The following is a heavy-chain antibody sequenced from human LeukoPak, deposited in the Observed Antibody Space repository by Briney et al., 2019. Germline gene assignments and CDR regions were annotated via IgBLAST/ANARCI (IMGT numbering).Heavy chain of an antibody. J-gene: IGHJ5*02. CDR2: IYYSGST. D-gene: IGHD2-2*01. CDR3: ARVGCSSTSCPPVGNWFDP. Sequence: SETLSLTCTVSGGSISNYYWSWIRQPPGKGLEWIGYIYYSGSTNYNPSLKSRVAISVDRSKNQFSLKLSSVTAADTAVYYCARVGCSSTSCPPVGNWFDPWGQGTLVTVSS. V-gene: IGHV4-59*12. CDR1: GGSISNYY.